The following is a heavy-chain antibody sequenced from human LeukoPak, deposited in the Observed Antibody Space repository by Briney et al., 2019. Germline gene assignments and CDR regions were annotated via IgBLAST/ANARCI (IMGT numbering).Heavy chain of an antibody. Sequence: PSETLSLTCTVSGGSISSGSYYWSWIRQPAGKGLEWIGRIYTSGSTNYNPSLKSRVTMSVDTSKNQFSLKLSSVTAADTAVYYCARDLPPLGYCSSTSCYGFNWFDPWGQGTLVTVSS. CDR1: GGSISSGSYY. J-gene: IGHJ5*02. D-gene: IGHD2-2*01. V-gene: IGHV4-61*02. CDR3: ARDLPPLGYCSSTSCYGFNWFDP. CDR2: IYTSGST.